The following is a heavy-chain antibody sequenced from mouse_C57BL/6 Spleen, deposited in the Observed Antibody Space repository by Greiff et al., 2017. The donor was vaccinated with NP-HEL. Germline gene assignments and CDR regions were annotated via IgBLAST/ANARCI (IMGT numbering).Heavy chain of an antibody. J-gene: IGHJ1*03. CDR3: AREYYGSRGFDV. CDR1: GYTFTDYY. Sequence: QVQLQQSGAELVRPGASVKLSCKASGYTFTDYYINWVKQRPGQGLEWIARIYPGSGNTYYNEKFKGKATLTAEKSSSTAYMQLSSLTSEDSAVYFWAREYYGSRGFDVWGTGTTVTVAS. V-gene: IGHV1-76*01. CDR2: IYPGSGNT. D-gene: IGHD1-1*01.